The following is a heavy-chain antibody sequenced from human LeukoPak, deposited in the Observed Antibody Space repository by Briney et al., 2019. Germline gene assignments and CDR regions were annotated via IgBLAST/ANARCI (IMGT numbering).Heavy chain of an antibody. CDR1: GFTFSNYG. D-gene: IGHD1-1*01. Sequence: GRSLRHSCAASGFTFSNYGIHWVRQAPGKGLEWVAVIWYDGSNKDYADSVKGRITISRDNSKNTLYLQMNSLRAEDTAVYYCARMATAFDYWGQGTLVTVSS. CDR2: IWYDGSNK. J-gene: IGHJ4*02. V-gene: IGHV3-33*01. CDR3: ARMATAFDY.